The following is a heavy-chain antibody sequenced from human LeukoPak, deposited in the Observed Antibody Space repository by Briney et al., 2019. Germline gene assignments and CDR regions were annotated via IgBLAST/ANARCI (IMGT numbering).Heavy chain of an antibody. V-gene: IGHV3-11*06. CDR2: ISSSSSYT. CDR3: ARVSLNYDILTGYFPSRYYYGMDV. Sequence: GGSLRLSCAASGFTISDYYMSWIRQAPGKGLEWVSYISSSSSYTNYADSAKGRFTISRDNAKNSLYLQMNSLRAEDTAVYYCARVSLNYDILTGYFPSRYYYGMDVWGKGTTVTVSS. D-gene: IGHD3-9*01. J-gene: IGHJ6*04. CDR1: GFTISDYY.